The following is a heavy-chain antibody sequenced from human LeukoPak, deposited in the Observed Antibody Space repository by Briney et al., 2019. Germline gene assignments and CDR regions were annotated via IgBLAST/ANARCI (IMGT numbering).Heavy chain of an antibody. CDR2: INTYNGNT. D-gene: IGHD2-15*01. Sequence: ASVKVSCKASGYTFTTFGITWVRQAPGQGLEWMGWINTYNGNTNYAQNLQGRVTMTTDTSTSTAYMELRSLTSDDTAVYYCARLGSDCGGGNCYWGQGPLLTVSS. J-gene: IGHJ4*02. CDR1: GYTFTTFG. CDR3: ARLGSDCGGGNCY. V-gene: IGHV1-18*01.